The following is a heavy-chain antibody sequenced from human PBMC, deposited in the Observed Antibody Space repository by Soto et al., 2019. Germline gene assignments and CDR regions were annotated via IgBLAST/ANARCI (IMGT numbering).Heavy chain of an antibody. CDR3: ARATYYYDSSGYYGYYFDY. D-gene: IGHD3-22*01. J-gene: IGHJ4*02. CDR2: IYYSGST. V-gene: IGHV4-59*01. CDR1: GGCLSRYY. Sequence: PSETLCLTCTASGGCLSRYYWCWTRQPPGKGLEWIGHIYYSGSTNYNSSLKSLVTISVDTSKNQLSLKLSSVTAADTAVYYCARATYYYDSSGYYGYYFDYWGQGTLVTVSS.